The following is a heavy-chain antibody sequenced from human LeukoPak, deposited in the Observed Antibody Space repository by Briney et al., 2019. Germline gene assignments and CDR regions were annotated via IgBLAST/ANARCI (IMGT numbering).Heavy chain of an antibody. CDR1: GFTFSSYW. D-gene: IGHD6-13*01. CDR2: IKQDGSEK. J-gene: IGHJ5*02. Sequence: GGSLRLSCAASGFTFSSYWMTWVRQTPGKGLEWVANIKQDGSEKYYVDSVEGRFTISRDNAKNSLYLQMNSLRAEDTAVYYCARRGSSSWPNWFDPWGQGTLVTVSS. CDR3: ARRGSSSWPNWFDP. V-gene: IGHV3-7*03.